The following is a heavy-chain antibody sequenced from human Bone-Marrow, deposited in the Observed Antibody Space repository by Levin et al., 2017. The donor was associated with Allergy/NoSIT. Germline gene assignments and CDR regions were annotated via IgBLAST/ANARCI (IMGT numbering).Heavy chain of an antibody. Sequence: LRLSCTVSGGSIGSSDYYWSWIRQTPGKGLEWIGCIYYIGHTYYDRSLRSRVTISVDTSKNQLSLKLRSVTAADTAVYYCARGGLFYHDSSGYPFDYWGQGTQVTVSS. CDR1: GGSIGSSDYY. V-gene: IGHV4-30-4*01. CDR3: ARGGLFYHDSSGYPFDY. J-gene: IGHJ4*02. D-gene: IGHD3-22*01. CDR2: IYYIGHT.